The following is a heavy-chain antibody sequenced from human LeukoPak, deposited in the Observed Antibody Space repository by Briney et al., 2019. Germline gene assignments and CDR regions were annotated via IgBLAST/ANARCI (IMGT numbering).Heavy chain of an antibody. CDR1: GFTFSSYA. CDR2: IWYDGSNK. Sequence: GGSLRLSCAASGFTFSSYAMHWVRQAPGKGLEWVAVIWYDGSNKYYADSVKGRFTISRDNSKNTLYLQMNSLRAEDTAVYYCARKYRGHCPWGEGTLVTVAS. V-gene: IGHV3-33*01. D-gene: IGHD6-6*01. CDR3: ARKYRGHCP. J-gene: IGHJ1*01.